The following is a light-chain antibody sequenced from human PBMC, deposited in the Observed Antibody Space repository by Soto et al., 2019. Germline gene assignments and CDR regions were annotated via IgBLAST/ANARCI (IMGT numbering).Light chain of an antibody. CDR2: EDN. CDR3: QSYDRSTVV. V-gene: IGLV6-57*03. Sequence: FMLTQHHSVSESPGKTVTISCTRSSGSIASNYVQWYQQRTGSAPTTVIYEDNQRPSGVPDRFSGSIDSSSNSASLTISGLKTEDEADYYCQSYDRSTVVFGGGTKLTVL. J-gene: IGLJ2*01. CDR1: SGSIASNY.